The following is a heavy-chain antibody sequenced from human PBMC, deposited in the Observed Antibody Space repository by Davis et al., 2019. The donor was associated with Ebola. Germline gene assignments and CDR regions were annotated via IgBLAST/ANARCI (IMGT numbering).Heavy chain of an antibody. V-gene: IGHV1-18*04. CDR1: GYTFTNYG. D-gene: IGHD1-1*01. CDR3: ARAQFPTTSDH. J-gene: IGHJ4*02. CDR2: INPHNGNT. Sequence: ASVKVSCKASGYTFTNYGITWVRQAPGQGLEWMGWINPHNGNTNYAQNVQGRVTMTTDTSPTTAYMEVGSLKSDDTAVYFCARAQFPTTSDHWGQGTLVTVSS.